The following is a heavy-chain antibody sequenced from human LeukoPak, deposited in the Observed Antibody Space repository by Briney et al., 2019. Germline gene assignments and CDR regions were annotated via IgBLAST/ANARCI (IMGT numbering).Heavy chain of an antibody. Sequence: ASVKVSCKASGYTFTSYGISWVRQAPGQGLEWMGWISAYNGNTNYAQKLQGRVTMTTDTSTSTAYMELRSLRSDDTAVYYCARDQGEVNQLRALPFDYWGQGTLVTVSS. CDR3: ARDQGEVNQLRALPFDY. J-gene: IGHJ4*02. V-gene: IGHV1-18*01. CDR2: ISAYNGNT. CDR1: GYTFTSYG. D-gene: IGHD2-2*01.